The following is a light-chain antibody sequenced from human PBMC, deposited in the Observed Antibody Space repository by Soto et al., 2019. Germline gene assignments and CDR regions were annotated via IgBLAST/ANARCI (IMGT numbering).Light chain of an antibody. Sequence: DIVMTQSPDSLTVSLGERATINCKSSQSVLYSSNNKNYLAWYQQKPRQPPKLLIYGASTRESGVPDRFSGSGSGTDFTLTISSLQAEDVAVYYCQQYYSTPWAFGQGTKVEI. CDR2: GAS. CDR3: QQYYSTPWA. V-gene: IGKV4-1*01. CDR1: QSVLYSSNNKNY. J-gene: IGKJ1*01.